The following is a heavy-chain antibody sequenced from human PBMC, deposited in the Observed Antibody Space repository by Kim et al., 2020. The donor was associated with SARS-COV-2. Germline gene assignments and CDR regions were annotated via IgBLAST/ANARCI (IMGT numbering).Heavy chain of an antibody. CDR3: AKDSRGYSYVYYYYYYGMDV. V-gene: IGHV3-43*01. D-gene: IGHD5-18*01. J-gene: IGHJ6*02. Sequence: RFTISRDNSKNSLYLQMNSLRTEDTALYYCAKDSRGYSYVYYYYYYGMDVWGQGTTVTVSS.